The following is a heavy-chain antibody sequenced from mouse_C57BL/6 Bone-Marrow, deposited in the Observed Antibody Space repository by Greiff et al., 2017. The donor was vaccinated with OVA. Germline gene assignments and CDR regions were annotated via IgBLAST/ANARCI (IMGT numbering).Heavy chain of an antibody. Sequence: VQLQQSGAELMKPGASVKLSCKATGYTFTGYWIEWVKQRPGHGLEWIGEILPGSGSTNYNEKFKGKATFTADTSSNTAYMQLSSLTTEDSAIYYCARDPSLYDGYYYAMDYWGQGTSVTVSS. CDR3: ARDPSLYDGYYYAMDY. D-gene: IGHD2-3*01. V-gene: IGHV1-9*01. CDR2: ILPGSGST. J-gene: IGHJ4*01. CDR1: GYTFTGYW.